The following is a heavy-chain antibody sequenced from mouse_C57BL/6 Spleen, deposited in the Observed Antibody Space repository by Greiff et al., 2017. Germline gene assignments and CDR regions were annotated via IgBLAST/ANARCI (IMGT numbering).Heavy chain of an antibody. D-gene: IGHD3-2*02. CDR2: IDPSDSYT. J-gene: IGHJ4*01. CDR3: ASPETAQAMDY. CDR1: GYTFTSYW. Sequence: QVQLKQPGAELVRPGTSVKLSCKASGYTFTSYWMHWVKQRPGQGLEWIGVIDPSDSYTNYNQKFKGKATLTVDTSSSTAYMQLSSLTSEDSAVYYCASPETAQAMDYWGQGTSVTVSS. V-gene: IGHV1-59*01.